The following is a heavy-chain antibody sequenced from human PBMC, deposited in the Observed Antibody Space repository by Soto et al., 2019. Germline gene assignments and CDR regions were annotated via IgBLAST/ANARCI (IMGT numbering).Heavy chain of an antibody. V-gene: IGHV3-21*01. J-gene: IGHJ4*02. CDR1: GFTFSSYS. D-gene: IGHD1-26*01. CDR2: ISVTGYTI. CDR3: ATGHTVFQREDQLDH. Sequence: EVQLVESGGGLVKPGESLRLSCAASGFTFSSYSMNWVRQAPGKGLEWVSSISVTGYTIYYADSVKGRFTVSRDNAKNSLFLKMNGLRGDDTSLYYCATGHTVFQREDQLDHWGQGTLVTVSS.